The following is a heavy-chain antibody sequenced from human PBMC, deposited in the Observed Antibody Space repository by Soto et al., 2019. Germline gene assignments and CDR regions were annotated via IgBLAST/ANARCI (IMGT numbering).Heavy chain of an antibody. Sequence: EVQLVESGGGLVQPGGSLRLSCAASGFTFSSYSMNWVRQAPGKGLEWVSYISSSSSTIYYADSVKGRFTISRDNAKNSLYLQMNSLRDEDTAVYYCARGQYYDYVWGSYRPHYGMDVWGQGTTVTVSS. V-gene: IGHV3-48*02. CDR3: ARGQYYDYVWGSYRPHYGMDV. J-gene: IGHJ6*02. CDR1: GFTFSSYS. D-gene: IGHD3-16*02. CDR2: ISSSSSTI.